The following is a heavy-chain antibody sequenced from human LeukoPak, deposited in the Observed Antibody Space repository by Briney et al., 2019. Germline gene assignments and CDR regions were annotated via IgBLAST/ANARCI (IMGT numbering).Heavy chain of an antibody. D-gene: IGHD1-26*01. J-gene: IGHJ4*02. CDR1: GFTFSSYA. CDR3: AKDLLRPYSGSY. V-gene: IGHV3-64*01. CDR2: ISSSGGST. Sequence: GGSLRLSCAASGFTFSSYAMHWVRQAPGKGLEYVSAISSSGGSTYYANSVKGRFTISRDNSKNTLYLQMNSLRAEDTAVYYCAKDLLRPYSGSYWGQGTLVTVSS.